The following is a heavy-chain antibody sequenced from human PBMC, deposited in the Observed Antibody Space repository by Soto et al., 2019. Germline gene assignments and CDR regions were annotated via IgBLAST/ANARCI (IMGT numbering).Heavy chain of an antibody. Sequence: QVQLVESGGGVVQPGRSLRLSCAASGFTFSSYGMHWVRQAPGKGLERVAVISYDGSNKYYADSVKGRFTISRDNSKNTLYLQMNSLRAEDTAVYYCAKGTVTTYYYYYCGMDVWGQGTTVTVSS. D-gene: IGHD4-4*01. J-gene: IGHJ6*02. CDR3: AKGTVTTYYYYYCGMDV. CDR1: GFTFSSYG. CDR2: ISYDGSNK. V-gene: IGHV3-30*18.